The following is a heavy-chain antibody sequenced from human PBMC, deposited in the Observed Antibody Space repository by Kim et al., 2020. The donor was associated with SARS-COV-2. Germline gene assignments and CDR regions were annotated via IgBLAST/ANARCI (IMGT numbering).Heavy chain of an antibody. J-gene: IGHJ1*01. D-gene: IGHD3-22*01. CDR3: AREGDITMIVVASGYFQH. CDR2: IIPILGIA. Sequence: SVKVSCKASGGTFSSYAISWVRQAPGQGLEWMGRIIPILGIANYAQKFQGRVTITADKSTSTAYMELSSLRSEDTAVYYCAREGDITMIVVASGYFQHWGQGTLVTVSS. V-gene: IGHV1-69*04. CDR1: GGTFSSYA.